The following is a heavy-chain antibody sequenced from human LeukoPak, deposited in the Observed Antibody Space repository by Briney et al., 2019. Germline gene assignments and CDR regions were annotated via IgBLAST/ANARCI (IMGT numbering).Heavy chain of an antibody. D-gene: IGHD2-2*01. CDR3: ARHPDCTRTSCYVDYYGMDV. J-gene: IGHJ6*02. CDR2: NHPGDCDT. Sequence: GESLKISCKGSGYRFTSYWIGWVRQMPGKGLEWMGINHPGDCDTRYSPSFQGQVTISADKSISTAYLQWSSLKASDTAMYYCARHPDCTRTSCYVDYYGMDVWGQGTTVTVS. CDR1: GYRFTSYW. V-gene: IGHV5-51*01.